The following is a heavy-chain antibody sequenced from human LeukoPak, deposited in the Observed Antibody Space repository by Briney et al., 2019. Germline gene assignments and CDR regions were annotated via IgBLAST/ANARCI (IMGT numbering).Heavy chain of an antibody. J-gene: IGHJ6*03. CDR2: IYYSGGT. D-gene: IGHD4-11*01. V-gene: IGHV4-59*01. CDR3: ARDDYSPHYYYMDV. CDR1: GGSISSYY. Sequence: SETLSLTCTVSGGSISSYYWSWIRQPPGKGLEWIGYIYYSGGTNYNPSLKSRVTISVDTSKNQFSLKLSSVTAADTAVYYCARDDYSPHYYYMDVWGKGTTVTVSS.